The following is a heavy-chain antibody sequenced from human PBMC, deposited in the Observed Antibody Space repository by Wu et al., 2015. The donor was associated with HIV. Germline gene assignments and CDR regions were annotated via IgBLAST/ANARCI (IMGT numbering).Heavy chain of an antibody. CDR3: ARPPHYYYGSADAFDI. D-gene: IGHD3-10*01. J-gene: IGHJ3*02. Sequence: QVQLVQSGAEVKKPGASVKVSCKASGYTFTGYYMHWVRQAPGQGLEWMGWINPNSGGTNYAQKFQGRVTMTRDTSISTAYMELSRLRSDDTAVYYCARPPHYYYGSADAFDIWGQGTMVTSLQ. CDR2: INPNSGGT. CDR1: GYTFTGYY. V-gene: IGHV1-2*02.